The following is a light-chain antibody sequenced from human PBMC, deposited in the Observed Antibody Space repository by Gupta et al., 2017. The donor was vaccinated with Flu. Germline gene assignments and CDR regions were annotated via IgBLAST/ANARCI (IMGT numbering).Light chain of an antibody. J-gene: IGKJ2*01. CDR3: QQYGSSPGT. CDR2: GAS. CDR1: QSVSSSY. V-gene: IGKV3-20*01. Sequence: IVLTQSPGNLSLSSGERSTLSCRASQSVSSSYLAWYQQKPGQAPRLLIYGASSRATGIPDTFSGRGSGTDFTLTISRLEPEDYAVYYCQQYGSSPGTFGQGTKLEIK.